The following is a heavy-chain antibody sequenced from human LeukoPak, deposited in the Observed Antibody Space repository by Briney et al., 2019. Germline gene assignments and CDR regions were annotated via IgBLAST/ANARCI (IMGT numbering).Heavy chain of an antibody. D-gene: IGHD4-17*01. J-gene: IGHJ4*02. V-gene: IGHV3-53*01. Sequence: GGSLRLSCAASGFTVSSNYMSWVRQAPGKGLEWVSVIYSGGSTYYADSVKGRFTISRDNSKNTPYLQMNSLRAEDTAVYYCAKESHYGDYFDYWGQGTLVTVSS. CDR3: AKESHYGDYFDY. CDR1: GFTVSSNY. CDR2: IYSGGST.